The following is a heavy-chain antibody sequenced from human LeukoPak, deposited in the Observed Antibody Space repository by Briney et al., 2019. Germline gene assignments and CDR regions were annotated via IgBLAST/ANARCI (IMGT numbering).Heavy chain of an antibody. CDR3: ARGALEYSSPSYYYYMDV. D-gene: IGHD6-6*01. Sequence: GGSLRLSCAASGFTFSSYGMHWVRQAPGKGLEWVAVIWYDGSNKYYADSVKGRFTISRDNSKNTLYLRMNSLRAEDTAVYYCARGALEYSSPSYYYYMDVWGKGTTVTVSS. CDR1: GFTFSSYG. CDR2: IWYDGSNK. V-gene: IGHV3-33*01. J-gene: IGHJ6*03.